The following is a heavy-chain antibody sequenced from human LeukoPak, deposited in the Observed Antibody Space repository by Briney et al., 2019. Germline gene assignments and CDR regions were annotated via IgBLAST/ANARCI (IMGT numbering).Heavy chain of an antibody. Sequence: SETLSLTCTVSGGSISSSSYYWGWIRQPPGKGLEWIGSIYYSGSTYYNPSLKSRVTISVDTSKNQFSLKLSSVTAADTAVYYCARVTAMVTSYYYYYMDVWGKGTTVTISS. D-gene: IGHD5-18*01. J-gene: IGHJ6*03. CDR1: GGSISSSSYY. V-gene: IGHV4-39*07. CDR2: IYYSGST. CDR3: ARVTAMVTSYYYYYMDV.